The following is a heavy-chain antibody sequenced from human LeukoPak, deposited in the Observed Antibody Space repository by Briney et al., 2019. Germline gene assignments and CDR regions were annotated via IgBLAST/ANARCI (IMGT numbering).Heavy chain of an antibody. V-gene: IGHV1-69*08. CDR2: IIPILGSP. J-gene: IGHJ5*02. D-gene: IGHD2-2*01. Sequence: SVKVSCKASGVAFSSYSFSWVRQAPRQGLEWMGRIIPILGSPNYAQKFQGRVTITADRRSSTAYVELSSLRSEDTAVYYCAVHCASSSCPLDAWGQGTLVTVSS. CDR1: GVAFSSYS. CDR3: AVHCASSSCPLDA.